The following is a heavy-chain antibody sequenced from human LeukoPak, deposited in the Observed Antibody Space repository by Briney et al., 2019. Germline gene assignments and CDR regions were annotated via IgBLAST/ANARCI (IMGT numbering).Heavy chain of an antibody. Sequence: PSETLSLTCIVSGGSISSSYWSWIRQPPGKGLEWIGYIYYSGSTNYNPSLKSRVTISVDTSKNQFSLILNSVTAADTAVYYCARVDYYDSSVFDYWGQGTLVTVSS. V-gene: IGHV4-59*01. J-gene: IGHJ4*02. CDR1: GGSISSSY. CDR3: ARVDYYDSSVFDY. CDR2: IYYSGST. D-gene: IGHD3-22*01.